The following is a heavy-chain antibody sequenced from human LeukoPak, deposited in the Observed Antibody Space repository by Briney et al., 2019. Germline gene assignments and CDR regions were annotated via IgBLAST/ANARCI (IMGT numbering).Heavy chain of an antibody. CDR2: ISGSGGST. V-gene: IGHV3-23*01. Sequence: QSGGSLRLSCAASGFTFSSYAMSWVRQAPGKGLEWVSAISGSGGSTYYADSVRGRFTISRDNSKNTLYLQMNSLRAEDTAVYYCAKYNFYGSGSYYNDFDYWGQGTLVTVSS. D-gene: IGHD3-10*01. CDR3: AKYNFYGSGSYYNDFDY. CDR1: GFTFSSYA. J-gene: IGHJ4*02.